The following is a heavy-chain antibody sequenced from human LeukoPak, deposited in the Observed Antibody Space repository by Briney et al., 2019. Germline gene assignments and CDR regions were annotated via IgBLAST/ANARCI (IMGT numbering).Heavy chain of an antibody. D-gene: IGHD6-19*01. CDR2: IIPILGIA. V-gene: IGHV1-69*04. CDR3: ATHAAAVAGTFDY. Sequence: GASVKVSCKASGGTFSSYAISWVRQAPGQGLEWMGRIIPILGIANYAQKFQGRVTITADKSTSTAYMELSSLRSEDTAVYYCATHAAAVAGTFDYWGQGTLVTVSS. J-gene: IGHJ4*02. CDR1: GGTFSSYA.